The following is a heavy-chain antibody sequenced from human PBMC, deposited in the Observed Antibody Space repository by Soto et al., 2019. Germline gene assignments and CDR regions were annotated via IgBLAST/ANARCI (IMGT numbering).Heavy chain of an antibody. CDR1: GYTFSDYY. CDR2: INTSGTKI. J-gene: IGHJ4*02. Sequence: GGSLRLSCAASGYTFSDYYMSWIRQAPGKGLEWISYINTSGTKIYYADSVKGRFTIPRDNAKNSLYLQMNSLRAEDRAVYYCARDDNCNDDDYWGQGTLVTVSS. CDR3: ARDDNCNDDDY. V-gene: IGHV3-11*04. D-gene: IGHD1-1*01.